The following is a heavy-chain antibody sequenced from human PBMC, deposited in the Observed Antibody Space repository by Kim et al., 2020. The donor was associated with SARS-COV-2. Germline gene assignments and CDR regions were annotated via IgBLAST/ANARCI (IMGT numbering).Heavy chain of an antibody. V-gene: IGHV4-31*02. CDR3: ARRRAGGSGSYFDY. D-gene: IGHD3-10*01. Sequence: NPSLKRRCTMSVDTSKNQFSLKLSSVTAADTAMYYCARRRAGGSGSYFDYWGQGTLVTVSS. J-gene: IGHJ4*02.